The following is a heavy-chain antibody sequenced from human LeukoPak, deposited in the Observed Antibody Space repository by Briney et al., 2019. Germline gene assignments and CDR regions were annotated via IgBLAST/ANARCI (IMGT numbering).Heavy chain of an antibody. Sequence: GGTLRLSCAACGFAFSTYTMNWARQSPGKGLEWVASINSGGTTTHYADSVKGRFTISRDNAQNVLYLQMNGLRADDAAVYYCLRGDSRDFWGQGTLVTVSS. J-gene: IGHJ4*02. CDR3: LRGDSRDF. V-gene: IGHV3-21*06. CDR2: INSGGTTT. CDR1: GFAFSTYT. D-gene: IGHD3-22*01.